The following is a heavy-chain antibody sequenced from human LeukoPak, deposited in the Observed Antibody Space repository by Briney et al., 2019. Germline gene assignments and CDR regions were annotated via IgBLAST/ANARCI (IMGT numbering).Heavy chain of an antibody. CDR2: ISYDGSNK. J-gene: IGHJ3*02. Sequence: GGSLRLSCAASGFTFSSYAMHWVRQAPGKGLEWVTVISYDGSNKYYADSVKGRFTISRDNSKNTLYLQMNSLRVEDTAVYYCARDGYCSSTSCYDDAFDIWGQGTMVTVSS. CDR1: GFTFSSYA. D-gene: IGHD2-2*03. CDR3: ARDGYCSSTSCYDDAFDI. V-gene: IGHV3-30*04.